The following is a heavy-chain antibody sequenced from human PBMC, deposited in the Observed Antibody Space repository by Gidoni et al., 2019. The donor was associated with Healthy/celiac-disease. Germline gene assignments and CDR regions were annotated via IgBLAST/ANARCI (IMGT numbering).Heavy chain of an antibody. CDR1: GFTFSSYG. D-gene: IGHD3-16*01. CDR3: ARDLEGGDYVWGSYGS. Sequence: QVQLVASGGGVVQPGRSLRLSCAASGFTFSSYGMHWVRQAPGKGLEWVAVIWYDGSNKYYADSVKGRFTISRDNSKNTLYLQMNSLRAEDTAVYYCARDLEGGDYVWGSYGSWGQGTLVTVSS. CDR2: IWYDGSNK. V-gene: IGHV3-33*01. J-gene: IGHJ4*02.